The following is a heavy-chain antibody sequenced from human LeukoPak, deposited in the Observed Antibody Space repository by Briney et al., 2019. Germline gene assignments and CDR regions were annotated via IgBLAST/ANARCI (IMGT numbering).Heavy chain of an antibody. J-gene: IGHJ3*02. V-gene: IGHV4-61*02. CDR3: AREAVIVGAIAGDAFDI. D-gene: IGHD1-26*01. CDR1: GGPISSGSYY. Sequence: SQTLSLTCTVSGGPISSGSYYWSWIRQPAGKGLEWIGRIYTSGSTNYNPSLKSRVTISVDTSKNQFSLKLSSVTAADTAVYYCAREAVIVGAIAGDAFDIWGQGTMVTVSS. CDR2: IYTSGST.